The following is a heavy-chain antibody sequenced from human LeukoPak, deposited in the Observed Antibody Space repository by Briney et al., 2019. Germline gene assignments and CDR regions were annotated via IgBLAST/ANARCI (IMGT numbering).Heavy chain of an antibody. D-gene: IGHD3-3*01. CDR1: GGTFSRFA. V-gene: IGHV1-69*13. J-gene: IGHJ6*02. CDR2: IIPIFGTA. Sequence: SVKVSCKASGGTFSRFAISWVRQAPGQGLEWMGGIIPIFGTANYAQKFQGRVTITADESTSTAYMELSSLRSEDTAVYYCARSWAYYDFWSGYPPYYYYGMDVWGQGTTVTVSS. CDR3: ARSWAYYDFWSGYPPYYYYGMDV.